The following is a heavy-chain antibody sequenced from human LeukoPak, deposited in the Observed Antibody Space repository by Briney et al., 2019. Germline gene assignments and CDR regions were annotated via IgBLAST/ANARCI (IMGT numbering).Heavy chain of an antibody. Sequence: GGSLRLSCAAAGFTFSSYEMHWVRQAPGKGLEWVSYSSSTGSTIYYADSVKGRFAISRDNAKNSLYLQMNSLRAEDTAVYYCAREGDYYFDYGGQGTLVTVSS. J-gene: IGHJ4*02. V-gene: IGHV3-48*03. D-gene: IGHD1-26*01. CDR3: AREGDYYFDY. CDR2: SSSTGSTI. CDR1: GFTFSSYE.